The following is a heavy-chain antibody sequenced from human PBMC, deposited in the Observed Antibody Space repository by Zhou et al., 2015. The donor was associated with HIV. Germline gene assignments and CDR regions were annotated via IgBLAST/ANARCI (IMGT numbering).Heavy chain of an antibody. CDR3: ARPPERQLVRGDAFDL. Sequence: QVQLVESGGDVVQPGGSLRLSCTASGFTFSNFAMHWVRQAPGKGLEWVASIRYDGGSKFYADSVKGRFIISRDNSKNSLYLQMNNVRTDDTSLYYCARPPERQLVRGDAFDLWGQGTLVTVSS. J-gene: IGHJ3*01. CDR1: GFTFSNFA. CDR2: IRYDGGSK. V-gene: IGHV3-30*02. D-gene: IGHD6-13*01.